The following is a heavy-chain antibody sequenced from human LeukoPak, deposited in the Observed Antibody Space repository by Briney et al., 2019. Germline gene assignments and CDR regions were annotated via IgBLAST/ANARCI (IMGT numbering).Heavy chain of an antibody. CDR2: INHSGST. CDR1: GGSFSGYY. Sequence: PPETLSLTCAVYGGSFSGYYWSWIRQPPGKGLEWIGEINHSGSTNYNPSLKSRVTISVDTSKNQFSLKLSSVTAADTAVYYCARLGMITFGGVIVDDYWGQGTLVTVSS. CDR3: ARLGMITFGGVIVDDY. D-gene: IGHD3-16*02. J-gene: IGHJ4*02. V-gene: IGHV4-34*01.